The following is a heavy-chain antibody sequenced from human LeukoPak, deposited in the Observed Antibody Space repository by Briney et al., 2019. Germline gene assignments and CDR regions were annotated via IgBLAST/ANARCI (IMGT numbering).Heavy chain of an antibody. Sequence: SETLSLTCTVSGGSISSGDYYWSWIRQPPGKGLEWIGYIYYSGSTYYNPSLKSRVTISVDTSKNQFSLKLSSVTAADTAVYYCAGERGEEYSSGWYKTNYFDNWGQGIRVTVSS. CDR2: IYYSGST. V-gene: IGHV4-30-4*08. CDR3: AGERGEEYSSGWYKTNYFDN. CDR1: GGSISSGDYY. J-gene: IGHJ4*02. D-gene: IGHD6-19*01.